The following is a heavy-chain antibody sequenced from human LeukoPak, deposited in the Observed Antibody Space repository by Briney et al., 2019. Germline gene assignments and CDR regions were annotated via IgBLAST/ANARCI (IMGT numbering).Heavy chain of an antibody. D-gene: IGHD3-22*01. J-gene: IGHJ4*02. CDR2: INQVGSSK. Sequence: GGSLSISCAASGFTFTTYWMGWVRQAPGKGPEWVANINQVGSSKYFVDSVKGRFIISRDNAKNSLYLQMNSLRAEDTAVYYCARKGVIYYDSSGYPYYFDYWGQGTLVTVSS. CDR1: GFTFTTYW. V-gene: IGHV3-7*01. CDR3: ARKGVIYYDSSGYPYYFDY.